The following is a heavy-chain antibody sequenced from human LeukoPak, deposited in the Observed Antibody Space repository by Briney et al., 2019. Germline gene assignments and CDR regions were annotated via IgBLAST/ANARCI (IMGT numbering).Heavy chain of an antibody. CDR3: ARGPTVLVGYCSSSSCQADC. CDR1: GFTFTMFG. V-gene: IGHV3-21*01. Sequence: GGSLRLSCAASGFTFTMFGMNWVRQAPGKGLEWVSAISGDSRYIYYADSVKGRFTISRDNAKNSLYLQMNNLRVEDAAVYYCARGPTVLVGYCSSSSCQADCWGQGTLVTVSS. D-gene: IGHD2-2*01. CDR2: ISGDSRYI. J-gene: IGHJ4*02.